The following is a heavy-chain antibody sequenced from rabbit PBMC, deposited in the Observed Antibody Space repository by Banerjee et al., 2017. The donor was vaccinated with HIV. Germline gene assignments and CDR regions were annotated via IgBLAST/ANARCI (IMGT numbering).Heavy chain of an antibody. J-gene: IGHJ4*01. CDR3: TRDLGVYDSGYFYL. V-gene: IGHV1S8*01. D-gene: IGHD5-1*01. Sequence: GNTDYASWVNGRFTISSDNAQNTVDLQMNSLAAADTATYFCTRDLGVYDSGYFYLWGPGTLVTVS. CDR2: GNT.